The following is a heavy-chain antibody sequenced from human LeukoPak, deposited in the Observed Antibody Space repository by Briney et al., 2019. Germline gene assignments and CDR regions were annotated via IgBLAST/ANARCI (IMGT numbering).Heavy chain of an antibody. CDR2: IYYSGST. D-gene: IGHD5-24*01. CDR1: GGSISSYY. V-gene: IGHV4-59*12. CDR3: ARVLGGVRDGYNEIDY. Sequence: KPSEPLSLTCTVSGGSISSYYWRWLRQPPGKGLGGIGYIYYSGSTYYNPSLKSRVTISVDTSKNQFSLKLSSVTAADTAVYYCARVLGGVRDGYNEIDYWGQGTLVTVSS. J-gene: IGHJ4*02.